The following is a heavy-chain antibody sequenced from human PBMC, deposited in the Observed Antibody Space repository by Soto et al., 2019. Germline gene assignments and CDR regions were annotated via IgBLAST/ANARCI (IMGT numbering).Heavy chain of an antibody. CDR2: IWYDGSNK. CDR3: ARDNPEDIVDPVGAFDI. CDR1: GFTFSSYG. Sequence: QVQLVESGGGVVQPGRSLRLSCAASGFTFSSYGMHWVRQAPGKGLEWVAVIWYDGSNKYYADSVKGRFTISRDNSKNTLYLQRISLRAEDTAVYYCARDNPEDIVDPVGAFDIWGQGTMVTVSS. V-gene: IGHV3-33*01. D-gene: IGHD2-15*01. J-gene: IGHJ3*02.